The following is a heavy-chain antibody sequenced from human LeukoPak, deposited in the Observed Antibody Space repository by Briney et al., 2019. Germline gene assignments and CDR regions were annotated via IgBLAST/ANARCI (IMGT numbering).Heavy chain of an antibody. D-gene: IGHD6-13*01. CDR1: GFTFSDSA. V-gene: IGHV3-73*01. Sequence: GGSLKLSCAASGFTFSDSAMHWVRQASGKGLEWVGRVRTKANSYATAYAASVKGRFTISRDDSKNTAYLEMNSLKTEDTAVYYCTSSSSYNWFDPWGQGTLVTVSS. CDR3: TSSSSYNWFDP. CDR2: VRTKANSYAT. J-gene: IGHJ5*02.